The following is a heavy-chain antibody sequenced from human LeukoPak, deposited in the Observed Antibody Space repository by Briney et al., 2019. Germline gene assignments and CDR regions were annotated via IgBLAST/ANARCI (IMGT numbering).Heavy chain of an antibody. Sequence: GGSLRLSGAGSGFTFSNYSINWVRQAPGKGLEWVSSISPSSHYIYYADSVRGRFTISRDNARNSLYLQTNSLRDEDTAVYYCARDRHTAMVYYYYYMDVWGTGTTVTVSS. V-gene: IGHV3-21*04. CDR1: GFTFSNYS. D-gene: IGHD5-18*01. CDR3: ARDRHTAMVYYYYYMDV. CDR2: ISPSSHYI. J-gene: IGHJ6*03.